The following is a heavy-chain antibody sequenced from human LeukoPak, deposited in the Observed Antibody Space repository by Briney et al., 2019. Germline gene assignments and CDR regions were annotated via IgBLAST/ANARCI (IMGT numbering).Heavy chain of an antibody. CDR1: GFTVSSNY. D-gene: IGHD3-3*01. CDR2: ISASGGGT. V-gene: IGHV3-23*01. CDR3: AKDARENDFWSGYQNY. Sequence: PGGSLRLSCAASGFTVSSNYMSWVRQAPGKGPEWVSAISASGGGTYYADSVKGRFTISRDNSKNTLYLQMNSLRAEDTAVYYCAKDARENDFWSGYQNYWGQGTLVTVSS. J-gene: IGHJ4*02.